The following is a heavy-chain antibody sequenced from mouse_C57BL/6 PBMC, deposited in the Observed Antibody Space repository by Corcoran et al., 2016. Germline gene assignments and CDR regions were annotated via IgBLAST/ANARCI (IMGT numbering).Heavy chain of an antibody. Sequence: QVQLQQSGPELVKPGASVKISCKASGYSFTSYYIHWVKQRPGQGLEWIGWIYPGSGNTKYNEKFKGKATLTADTSSSTAYMQLSSLTSEDSAVYYCAGTGTYGYFDVWGTGTTVTVSS. CDR3: AGTGTYGYFDV. J-gene: IGHJ1*03. CDR2: IYPGSGNT. D-gene: IGHD4-1*01. CDR1: GYSFTSYY. V-gene: IGHV1-66*01.